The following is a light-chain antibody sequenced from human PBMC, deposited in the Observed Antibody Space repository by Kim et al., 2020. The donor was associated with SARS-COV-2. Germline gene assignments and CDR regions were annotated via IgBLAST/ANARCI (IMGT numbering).Light chain of an antibody. CDR3: QSYNRSYVV. CDR1: SGSINDNY. V-gene: IGLV6-57*04. J-gene: IGLJ2*01. Sequence: NFMLTQPHSVSESPGKTVTISCTRSSGSINDNYVQWYQQRPGGVPTTVIYEDDQRPPGVSDRFSGSIDNSSNSASLTISGLKTEDEADYYCQSYNRSYVVFGGGTQLTVL. CDR2: EDD.